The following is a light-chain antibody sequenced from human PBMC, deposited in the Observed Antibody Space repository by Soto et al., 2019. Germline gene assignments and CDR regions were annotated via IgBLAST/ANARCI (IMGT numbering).Light chain of an antibody. V-gene: IGKV3-11*01. CDR3: QQRSGWPPSLT. Sequence: EVVLTQSPATLSLSPGETATLSCRASQSVSSYLAWYQQKPGQAPRLLIYDASKTATGIPARFGGGGSGTDFTLTISSLEPEDFAVYYCQQRSGWPPSLTFGGGTKVEIK. J-gene: IGKJ4*01. CDR2: DAS. CDR1: QSVSSY.